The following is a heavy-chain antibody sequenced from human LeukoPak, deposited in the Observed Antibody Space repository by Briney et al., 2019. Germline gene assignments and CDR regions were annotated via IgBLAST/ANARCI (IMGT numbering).Heavy chain of an antibody. CDR3: ARRGKGGSYFSSLRSSLNFDY. Sequence: SETLSLTCTVSGGSISSSSYYWGWIRQPPGKGLEWIGSIYYSGSTYYNPSLKSQVTISVDTSKNQFSLKLSSVTAADTAVYYCARRGKGGSYFSSLRSSLNFDYWGQGTLVTVSS. V-gene: IGHV4-39*07. J-gene: IGHJ4*02. CDR1: GGSISSSSYY. CDR2: IYYSGST. D-gene: IGHD1-26*01.